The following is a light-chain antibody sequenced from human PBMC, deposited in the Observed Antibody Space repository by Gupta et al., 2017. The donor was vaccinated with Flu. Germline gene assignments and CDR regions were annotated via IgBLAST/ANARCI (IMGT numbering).Light chain of an antibody. Sequence: NFMLTQPHSVSESTGKTVTISCTRSSGSIATNYVQWYQQRPGSSPTTLIYEDYQRPSGVPDRFSVSIDSSSNSASLTISGLKTEDEADYFCQSYDSVTRYVVFGGGTKLTVL. CDR1: SGSIATNY. J-gene: IGLJ2*01. CDR3: QSYDSVTRYVV. CDR2: EDY. V-gene: IGLV6-57*01.